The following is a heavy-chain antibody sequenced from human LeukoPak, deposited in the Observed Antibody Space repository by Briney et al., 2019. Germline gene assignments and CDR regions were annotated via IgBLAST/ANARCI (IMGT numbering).Heavy chain of an antibody. Sequence: SETLSLTCTVSGGSISSYYWSWIRQPPGKGLEWIGYIYYSGSTNYNPSLKSRVTISVDTSKNQFSLKLSSVTAADTAVYYCARKASARVVAAHFDYWGQGTLVTV. V-gene: IGHV4-59*08. J-gene: IGHJ4*02. CDR3: ARKASARVVAAHFDY. CDR1: GGSISSYY. D-gene: IGHD2-15*01. CDR2: IYYSGST.